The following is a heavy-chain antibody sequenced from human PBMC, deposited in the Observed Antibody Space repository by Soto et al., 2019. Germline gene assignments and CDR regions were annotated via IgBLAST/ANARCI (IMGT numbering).Heavy chain of an antibody. D-gene: IGHD6-19*01. Sequence: GGPVEVSCTGSRGALRSFAITWGGQGPGLRVWWVGGIIPIFGTANYAQKFQGRVTITADESTSTAYMELSSLRSEDTAVYYCARDRIAVAGTSKYYYYYGMDVSGQGTTVTVSS. V-gene: IGHV1-69*01. J-gene: IGHJ6*02. CDR1: RGALRSFA. CDR3: ARDRIAVAGTSKYYYYYGMDV. CDR2: IIPIFGTA.